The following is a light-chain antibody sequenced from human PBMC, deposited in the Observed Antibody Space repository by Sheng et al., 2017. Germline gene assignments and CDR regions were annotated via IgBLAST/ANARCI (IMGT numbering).Light chain of an antibody. CDR3: LQDNNFPWT. CDR2: SAS. CDR1: QGVTND. J-gene: IGKJ1*01. Sequence: AIQMTQSPSSLSASVGDRVTLTCRASQGVTNDLSWYQQKPGKAPKLLIYSASTLESGVPSRFSGSGAGTYFTLTISSLQSEDFATYYCLQDNNFPWTFGQGTKVEIK. V-gene: IGKV1-6*01.